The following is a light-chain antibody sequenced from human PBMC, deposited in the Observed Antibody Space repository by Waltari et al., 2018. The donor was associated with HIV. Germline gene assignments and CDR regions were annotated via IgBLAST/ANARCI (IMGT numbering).Light chain of an antibody. CDR3: YSTDSSGNPQ. CDR1: ALPKKY. V-gene: IGLV3-10*01. CDR2: T. J-gene: IGLJ2*01. Sequence: SYELTQPPSVSVSPGQTARITCSGDALPKKYAFWYQQRSGQDTKRPSGIPEGLSGSSSGTMATLTISGAEVEDEADYYCYSTDSSGNPQVGGGTKLPVL.